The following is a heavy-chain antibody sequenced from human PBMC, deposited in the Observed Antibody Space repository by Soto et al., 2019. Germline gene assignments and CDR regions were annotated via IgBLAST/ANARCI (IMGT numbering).Heavy chain of an antibody. D-gene: IGHD4-17*01. CDR1: GGSFSGYY. CDR2: INHSGST. Sequence: PSETLSLTCAAYGGSFSGYYWSWIRQPPGKGLEWIGEINHSGSTNYNPSLKSRATISVDTSKNQFSLKLSSVTAADTAVYYCARGPGYGDYDYWGQGTLVTVSS. J-gene: IGHJ4*02. CDR3: ARGPGYGDYDY. V-gene: IGHV4-34*01.